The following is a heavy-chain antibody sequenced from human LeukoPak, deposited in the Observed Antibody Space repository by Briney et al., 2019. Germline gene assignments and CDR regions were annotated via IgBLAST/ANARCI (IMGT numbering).Heavy chain of an antibody. D-gene: IGHD2-15*01. V-gene: IGHV3-74*01. Sequence: GGSLRLSCAASGFTFSSYWMHWVRQAPGKGLMWVSRINSDGSSTSYADSVKGRFTISRDNAKNSLYLQMNSLRAEDTAVYYCARDLYCSGGSCLDYWGQGTLVTVSS. J-gene: IGHJ4*02. CDR2: INSDGSST. CDR1: GFTFSSYW. CDR3: ARDLYCSGGSCLDY.